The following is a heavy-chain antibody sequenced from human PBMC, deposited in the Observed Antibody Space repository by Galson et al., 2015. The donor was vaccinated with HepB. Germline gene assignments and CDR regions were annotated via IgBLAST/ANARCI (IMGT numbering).Heavy chain of an antibody. Sequence: SLRLSCAASGFTVSSNYMSWVRQAPGKGLEWVSVIYSGGSTYYADSVKGRFTISRDNSKNTLYLQMNSLRAEDTAVYYCARGPSPFTPYYYYYGMDVWGQGTTVTVSS. CDR2: IYSGGST. J-gene: IGHJ6*02. CDR3: ARGPSPFTPYYYYYGMDV. V-gene: IGHV3-53*01. CDR1: GFTVSSNY.